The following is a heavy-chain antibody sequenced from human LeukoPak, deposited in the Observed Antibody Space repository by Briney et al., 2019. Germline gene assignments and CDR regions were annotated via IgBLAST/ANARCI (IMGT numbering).Heavy chain of an antibody. CDR2: ISGSGGST. J-gene: IGHJ4*02. V-gene: IGHV3-23*01. CDR1: GFTFSSYA. Sequence: ASLRLSCAASGFTFSSYAMSWVRQAPGKGLEWVSAISGSGGSTYYADSVKGRFTISRDNSKNTLYLQMNSLRAEDTAVYYCAKEGNRRRYYYDSSGYYYFDYWGQGTLVTVSS. CDR3: AKEGNRRRYYYDSSGYYYFDY. D-gene: IGHD3-22*01.